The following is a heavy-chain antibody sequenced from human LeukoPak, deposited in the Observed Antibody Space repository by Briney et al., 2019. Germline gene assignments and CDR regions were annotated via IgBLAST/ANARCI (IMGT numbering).Heavy chain of an antibody. CDR3: ARAPMGAAALY. D-gene: IGHD6-13*01. CDR1: GYTFTNFD. V-gene: IGHV1-8*01. J-gene: IGHJ4*02. CDR2: MNPVSGNA. Sequence: ASVRVSSRASGYTFTNFDITWGRQAPGQGLEWMGWMNPVSGNAGSAQKFQGRVTLTRDTSISTAYMELSSLRSDDTAFYYCARAPMGAAALYWGQGTLVTVSS.